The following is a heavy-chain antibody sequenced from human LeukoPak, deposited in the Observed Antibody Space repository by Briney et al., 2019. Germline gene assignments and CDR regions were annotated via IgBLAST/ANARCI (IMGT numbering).Heavy chain of an antibody. CDR1: GFTFSGYY. D-gene: IGHD6-19*01. V-gene: IGHV3-11*05. CDR3: AREITVAGKEGAFDI. J-gene: IGHJ3*02. Sequence: PGGSLRVSCAASGFTFSGYYMSWIRQAPGKGLEWVSYISSSGAYRNHADSVKGRFTISRDNAKNSLYLQMNSLRAEDTAIYYCAREITVAGKEGAFDIWGPGTMLTVSS. CDR2: ISSSGAYR.